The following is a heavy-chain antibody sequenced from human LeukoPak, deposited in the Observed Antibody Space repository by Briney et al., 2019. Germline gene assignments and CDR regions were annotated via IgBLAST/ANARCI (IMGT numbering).Heavy chain of an antibody. J-gene: IGHJ4*02. Sequence: GGSLRLSCAASGFTFSSYWMHWVRQAPGKGLVWVSRINSDGSSTSYADSVKGRFTISRDNAKNSLYLQMNSLRAEDTAVYYCARDYGVYGDYAFDYWGQGILVTVSS. CDR1: GFTFSSYW. D-gene: IGHD4-17*01. V-gene: IGHV3-74*01. CDR2: INSDGSST. CDR3: ARDYGVYGDYAFDY.